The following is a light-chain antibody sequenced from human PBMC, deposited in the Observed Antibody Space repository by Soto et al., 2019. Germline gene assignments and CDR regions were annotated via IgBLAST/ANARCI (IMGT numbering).Light chain of an antibody. CDR2: DAS. Sequence: DIPMTQSPSSLSASVGDRVTITCQASQDISNYLNWYQQKPGKAPKLLIYDASNLETGVLSRFSGSGSGTDFTFTISSLQPEDIATYYCQQYDNLPITFGQGTRLEIK. V-gene: IGKV1-33*01. CDR1: QDISNY. CDR3: QQYDNLPIT. J-gene: IGKJ5*01.